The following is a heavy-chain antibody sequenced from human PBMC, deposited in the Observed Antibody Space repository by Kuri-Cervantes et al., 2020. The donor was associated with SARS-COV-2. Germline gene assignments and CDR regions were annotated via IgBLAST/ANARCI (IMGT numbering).Heavy chain of an antibody. CDR1: GFIFSGYC. Sequence: GESLKISCAAPGFIFSGYCMTWVRQAPGKGLEWVANIKQDGSEEYYVDSVKGRFTISRDNAKNSLYLQMNSLRAEDTAVYYCAREDSGTNDAFDFWGQGATVTVSS. CDR3: AREDSGTNDAFDF. CDR2: IKQDGSEE. J-gene: IGHJ3*01. D-gene: IGHD3-10*01. V-gene: IGHV3-7*03.